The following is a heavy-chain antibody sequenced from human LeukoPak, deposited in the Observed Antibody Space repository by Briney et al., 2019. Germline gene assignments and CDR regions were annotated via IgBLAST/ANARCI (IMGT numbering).Heavy chain of an antibody. V-gene: IGHV4-34*01. CDR2: INHRGST. Sequence: SETLSLTCAVYGGSFRRYYWIWIRQPPGEGLEWIGEINHRGSTNYNPSLKSRVTISVATSKNQLSLKLSFVTAADTAVYYCARLTGGMGYYYYYYMEVWGKGTTVTISS. J-gene: IGHJ6*03. CDR3: ARLTGGMGYYYYYYMEV. D-gene: IGHD3-16*01. CDR1: GGSFRRYY.